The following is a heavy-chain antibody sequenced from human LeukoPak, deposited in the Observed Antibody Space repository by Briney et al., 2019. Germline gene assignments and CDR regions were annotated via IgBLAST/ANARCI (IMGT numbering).Heavy chain of an antibody. D-gene: IGHD2-2*02. CDR3: ATRGSQYQLLYVSYYYYYMDV. V-gene: IGHV1-69*13. Sequence: GASVEVSCKASGGTFSSYAISLVRQAPGQGLEWMGGIIPIFGTANYAQKFQGRVTITADESTSTAYMELSSLRSEDTAVYYCATRGSQYQLLYVSYYYYYMDVWGKGTTVTVSS. J-gene: IGHJ6*03. CDR2: IIPIFGTA. CDR1: GGTFSSYA.